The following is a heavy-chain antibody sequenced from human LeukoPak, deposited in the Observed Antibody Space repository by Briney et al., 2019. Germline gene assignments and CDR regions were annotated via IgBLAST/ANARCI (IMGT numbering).Heavy chain of an antibody. CDR3: ARESFPYSSGYKDAFDI. J-gene: IGHJ3*02. D-gene: IGHD3-22*01. CDR1: GFTFSDYY. V-gene: IGHV3-11*04. Sequence: PGGSLRLSCAAPGFTFSDYYMSWIRQAPGKGLEWVSYISSSGSTIYYADSVKGRFTISRDNAKNSLYLQMNSLRAEDTAVYYCARESFPYSSGYKDAFDIWGQGTMVTVSS. CDR2: ISSSGSTI.